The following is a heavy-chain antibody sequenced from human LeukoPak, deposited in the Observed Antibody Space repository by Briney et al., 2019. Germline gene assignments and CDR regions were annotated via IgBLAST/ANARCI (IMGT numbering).Heavy chain of an antibody. Sequence: GASVKVSCKASGYTFSGNYIQWVRQAPGQGLEWMGWISPKNGGTNYAQNFQGRVTMTRDTSISTAYMELSRLTSDDTAVYYCARTPLYSDSSGYYYMTSYYFDYWGQGTLVTVSS. D-gene: IGHD3-22*01. J-gene: IGHJ4*02. CDR3: ARTPLYSDSSGYYYMTSYYFDY. CDR1: GYTFSGNY. V-gene: IGHV1-2*02. CDR2: ISPKNGGT.